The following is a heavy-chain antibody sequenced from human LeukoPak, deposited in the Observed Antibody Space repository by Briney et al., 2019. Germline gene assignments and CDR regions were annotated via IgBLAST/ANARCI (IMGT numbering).Heavy chain of an antibody. Sequence: GGSLRLSCAASGFTFSGAWMHRVRQAPGKGLVWVSRINNDGSTTRHADSVKGRFTISRDNARNTLYLQMNSLRVEDTAVYYCARVSGPGMNEYYHLWGQGTLVTVSS. CDR2: INNDGSTT. V-gene: IGHV3-74*01. CDR3: ARVSGPGMNEYYHL. CDR1: GFTFSGAW. D-gene: IGHD3-10*01. J-gene: IGHJ1*01.